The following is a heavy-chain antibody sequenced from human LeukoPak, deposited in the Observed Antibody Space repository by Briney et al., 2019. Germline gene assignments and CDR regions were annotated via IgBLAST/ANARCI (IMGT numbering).Heavy chain of an antibody. CDR1: GFTFSSYS. Sequence: PGGSLRLSCAASGFTFSSYSMNWVRQAPGKGLEWVSSISSSSSYIYYADSVKGRFTISRDNAKDSLYLQMNSLRAEDTAVYYCSREWGNGNDLRPDYWGQGTLVTVSS. CDR2: ISSSSSYI. J-gene: IGHJ4*02. CDR3: SREWGNGNDLRPDY. V-gene: IGHV3-21*01. D-gene: IGHD1-1*01.